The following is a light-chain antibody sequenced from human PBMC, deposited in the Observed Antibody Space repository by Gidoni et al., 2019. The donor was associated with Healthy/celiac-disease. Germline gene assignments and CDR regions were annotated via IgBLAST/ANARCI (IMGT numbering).Light chain of an antibody. CDR1: QDISNY. J-gene: IGKJ3*01. CDR3: QQYDNLPLT. CDR2: DAS. V-gene: IGKV1-33*01. Sequence: DIQMTQSPSSLSASVGDRVTITCQASQDISNYLNWYQQKPGKAPKLLIYDASNLETGVPSRFSGSGSGTDFTFTISSLQPEDIATYYCQQYDNLPLTFGPXDQSGYQT.